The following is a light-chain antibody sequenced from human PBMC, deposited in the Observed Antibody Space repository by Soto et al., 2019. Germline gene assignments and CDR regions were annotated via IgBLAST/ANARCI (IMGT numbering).Light chain of an antibody. CDR2: EVS. V-gene: IGLV2-14*01. J-gene: IGLJ1*01. CDR3: SSYTSSILV. Sequence: QSVLSQRASGCRTPGQTITIGCTVTSSDVGGSQSFPCHHHHPGKAPTLMIYEVSNRPSGVSNRFTGSKSGNPASLTISRLQAADEADYYCSSYTSSILVFGTGPKV. CDR1: SSDVGGSQS.